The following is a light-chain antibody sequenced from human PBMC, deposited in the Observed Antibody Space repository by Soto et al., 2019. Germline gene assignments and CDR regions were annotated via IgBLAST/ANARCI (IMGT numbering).Light chain of an antibody. V-gene: IGKV3-20*01. CDR1: QSVSSSY. Sequence: EIVLTQSPGTLSLSPGERATLSCRASQSVSSSYLAWYQQKPGQAPRLLIYGASSRATVIPDRFSGSGSGTDFTLTISRLEPEDCAVYYCQQYGSSSPGTFGQATKVEIK. J-gene: IGKJ1*01. CDR3: QQYGSSSPGT. CDR2: GAS.